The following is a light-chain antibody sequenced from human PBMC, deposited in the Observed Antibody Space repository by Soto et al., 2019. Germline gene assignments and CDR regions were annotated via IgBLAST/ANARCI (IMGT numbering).Light chain of an antibody. V-gene: IGKV1-6*01. J-gene: IGKJ2*01. CDR2: GAS. Sequence: AIQMTQSPSSLSASVGDRVTITCRASQGIRSDLGWYQQKPGIAPKLLIYGASTLQSGVPSRFSGSGSGTDFTLTISSLQPEDFATDYCLQDYNYPHTFGQGTKLEIK. CDR1: QGIRSD. CDR3: LQDYNYPHT.